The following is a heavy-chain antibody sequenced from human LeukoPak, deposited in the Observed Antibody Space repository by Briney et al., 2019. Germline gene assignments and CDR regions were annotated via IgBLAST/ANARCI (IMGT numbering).Heavy chain of an antibody. J-gene: IGHJ4*02. V-gene: IGHV4-34*01. D-gene: IGHD4-17*01. CDR1: GGSFSGYY. Sequence: PSETLSLTCAVYGGSFSGYYWSWIRQPPGKGLEWIGEINHSGSTNYNPSLKSRVTISVDTSKNQFSLKLSSVTPEDTAVYYCARDRRMGYGDYEIDYWGQGTLVTVSS. CDR2: INHSGST. CDR3: ARDRRMGYGDYEIDY.